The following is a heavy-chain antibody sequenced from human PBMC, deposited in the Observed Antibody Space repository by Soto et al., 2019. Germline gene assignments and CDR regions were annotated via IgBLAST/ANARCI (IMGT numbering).Heavy chain of an antibody. CDR1: GCSIRSCCYS. Sequence: SDTLSLTCAVSGCSIRSCCYSWSWIRQPTGQGLEWIGYIYHSGSAYYNPSLKSRVTISVDRSKNQFSLKLSSVTAADTAVYYCARVPDRWGQGTLVTVS. D-gene: IGHD2-2*01. CDR3: ARVPDR. J-gene: IGHJ5*02. V-gene: IGHV4-30-2*01. CDR2: IYHSGSA.